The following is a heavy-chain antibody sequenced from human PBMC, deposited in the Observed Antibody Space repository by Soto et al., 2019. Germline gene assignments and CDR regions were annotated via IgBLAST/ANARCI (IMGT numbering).Heavy chain of an antibody. CDR2: INPNSGGT. CDR3: ARDRDLTYYDFWSGYLEWFDP. CDR1: GYTFTGYY. J-gene: IGHJ5*02. D-gene: IGHD3-3*01. V-gene: IGHV1-2*02. Sequence: VASVKVSCKASGYTFTGYYMHWVRQAPGQGLEWMGWINPNSGGTNYAQKLQGRVTMTTDTSTSTAYMELRSLRSDDTAVYYCARDRDLTYYDFWSGYLEWFDPWGQGTLVTVSS.